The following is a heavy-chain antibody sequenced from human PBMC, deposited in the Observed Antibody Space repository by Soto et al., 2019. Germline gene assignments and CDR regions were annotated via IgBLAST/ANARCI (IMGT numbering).Heavy chain of an antibody. CDR1: GYTFTHYY. Sequence: QVQLVQSGAEVKKPGASVKLSCRTSGYTFTHYYIHWVRQAPGQGLEWLAIINPASGSTNYAQDLQGRAPLPMETSTTTVYTELSGLRAKDTAIFYCARDLAAGEYWGQGTLVTVSS. CDR3: ARDLAAGEY. V-gene: IGHV1-46*01. CDR2: INPASGST. J-gene: IGHJ4*02. D-gene: IGHD6-25*01.